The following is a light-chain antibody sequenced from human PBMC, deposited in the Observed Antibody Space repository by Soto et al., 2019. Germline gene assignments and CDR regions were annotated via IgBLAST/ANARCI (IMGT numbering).Light chain of an antibody. V-gene: IGKV1-39*01. CDR1: QSISSY. Sequence: DIQMTQSPSSLSASVGDRVTITCRASQSISSYLNWHQQKPGKAPKLLIYAASSLQSGVPSRFSGSVSGTDFTLTIAGLQPEDSASYFCQQSISAPLTFGGGTKVEIK. J-gene: IGKJ4*01. CDR2: AAS. CDR3: QQSISAPLT.